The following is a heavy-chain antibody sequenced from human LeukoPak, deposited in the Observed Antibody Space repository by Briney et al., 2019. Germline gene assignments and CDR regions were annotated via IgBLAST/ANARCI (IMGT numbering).Heavy chain of an antibody. CDR3: ARDRTWLYWFDN. Sequence: ASVKVSCKASGYIFTGYYMHWVRQAPGQGLEWMGWINPNSGGTNYAQKLQGRVTMTTDTSTSTAYMELRSLRSDDTAVYYCARDRTWLYWFDNWGQGTLVTVSS. D-gene: IGHD2-8*02. CDR2: INPNSGGT. V-gene: IGHV1-2*02. CDR1: GYIFTGYY. J-gene: IGHJ4*02.